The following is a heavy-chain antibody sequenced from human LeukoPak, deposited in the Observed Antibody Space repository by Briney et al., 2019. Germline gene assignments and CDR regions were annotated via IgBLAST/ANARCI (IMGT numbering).Heavy chain of an antibody. D-gene: IGHD6-13*01. CDR1: GGSFSGYY. Sequence: SETLSLTCAVYGGSFSGYYWSWIRQPPGKGLEWIGEINHSGSTNYNPSLKSRVTISVDTSKNQFSLKLSSVTAADTAVYYCARVHGYSSSIKYYFDYWGQGTLVTVSS. CDR3: ARVHGYSSSIKYYFDY. CDR2: INHSGST. J-gene: IGHJ4*02. V-gene: IGHV4-34*01.